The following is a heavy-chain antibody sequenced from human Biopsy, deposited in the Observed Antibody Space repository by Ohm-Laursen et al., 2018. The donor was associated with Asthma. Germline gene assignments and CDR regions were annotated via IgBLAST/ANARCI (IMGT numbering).Heavy chain of an antibody. CDR2: ISVYNGNT. J-gene: IGHJ6*02. V-gene: IGHV1-18*01. CDR3: ARAVDYSHYYGIDV. CDR1: GYTFNNAG. D-gene: IGHD3-10*01. Sequence: APVKVSCKTSGYTFNNAGITWVRQAPGQGLEWMGWISVYNGNTKVAQKLQDRVTMITDTSTSTAYMELRSLRSDDTAVYFCARAVDYSHYYGIDVWGQGTTVTVS.